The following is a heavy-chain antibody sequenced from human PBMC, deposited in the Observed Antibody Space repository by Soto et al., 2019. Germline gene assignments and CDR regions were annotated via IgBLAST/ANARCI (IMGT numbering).Heavy chain of an antibody. CDR3: ARGDYYGSGSYYNGADY. D-gene: IGHD3-10*01. J-gene: IGHJ4*02. V-gene: IGHV4-61*01. CDR1: GGSVSSGSYY. CDR2: IYYSGGT. Sequence: QVQLQESGPGLVKPSETLSLTCTVSGGSVSSGSYYWSWIRQPPGKGLEWIGYIYYSGGTNYDPPRTSRVTISVDVPKLQFSLKLSSVTAADTAVYYCARGDYYGSGSYYNGADYWGQGTLVTVSS.